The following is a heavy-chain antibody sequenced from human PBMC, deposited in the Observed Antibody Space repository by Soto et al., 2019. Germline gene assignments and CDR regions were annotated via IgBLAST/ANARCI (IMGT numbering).Heavy chain of an antibody. V-gene: IGHV4-59*01. CDR3: VFFFQAEDGIRALCTVSAFLLNRSSDL. D-gene: IGHD1-26*01. Sequence: KGLEWIGYIYYSGSTNYNPSLKSRVNISVDTSKNQFSLKLSSVTAADTAVYYCVFFFQAEDGIRALCTVSAFLLNRSSDL. CDR2: IYYSGST. J-gene: IGHJ2*01.